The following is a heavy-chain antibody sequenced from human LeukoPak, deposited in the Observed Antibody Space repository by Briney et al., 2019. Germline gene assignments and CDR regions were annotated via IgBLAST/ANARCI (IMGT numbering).Heavy chain of an antibody. V-gene: IGHV1-69*01. Sequence: SVKVSCKASGGTFSSYAISWVRQAPGQGLEWMGGIIPIFGTANHAQKFQGRVTITADESTSTAYMELSSLRSEDTAVYYCAIKRGHYYGMDVWGQGTTVTVSS. CDR3: AIKRGHYYGMDV. D-gene: IGHD3-10*01. CDR1: GGTFSSYA. CDR2: IIPIFGTA. J-gene: IGHJ6*02.